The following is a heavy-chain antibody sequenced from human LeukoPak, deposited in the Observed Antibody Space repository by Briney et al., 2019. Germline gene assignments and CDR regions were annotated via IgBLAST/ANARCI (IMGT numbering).Heavy chain of an antibody. D-gene: IGHD3-10*01. Sequence: GASVKVSCKASGYTFTGYYMHWVRQAPGQGLEWMGWINPNSGGTNYAQKFQGRVTMTRDTSISTAYMELSRLRSDDTAVYYCARVIMVYYYYYMDVWGKGTTVTVSS. CDR3: ARVIMVYYYYYMDV. CDR2: INPNSGGT. CDR1: GYTFTGYY. V-gene: IGHV1-2*02. J-gene: IGHJ6*03.